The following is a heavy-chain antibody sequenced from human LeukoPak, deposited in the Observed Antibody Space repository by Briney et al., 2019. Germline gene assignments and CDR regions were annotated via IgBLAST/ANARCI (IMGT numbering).Heavy chain of an antibody. CDR2: ISSGSSHI. V-gene: IGHV3-21*01. Sequence: GGPLRLSCADSGFTFSSYSMNWVRQAPGKGLEWVSSISSGSSHIFYADSVKGRLTISRENARNSLYLQMNSLRAEDTAVYYCARGGTGATRDDTFDIWGQGTMVTVSS. D-gene: IGHD1-7*01. CDR3: ARGGTGATRDDTFDI. CDR1: GFTFSSYS. J-gene: IGHJ3*02.